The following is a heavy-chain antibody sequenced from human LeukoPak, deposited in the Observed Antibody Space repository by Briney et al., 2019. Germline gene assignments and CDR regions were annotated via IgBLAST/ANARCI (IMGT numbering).Heavy chain of an antibody. V-gene: IGHV3-33*01. J-gene: IGHJ4*02. CDR3: ARDSWSLDY. CDR2: IRYDGSNK. CDR1: GFTFSSYG. Sequence: GGSLRLSCAASGFTFSSYGMHWVRQAPGKGLEWVAVIRYDGSNKYYADSVKGRFTISRDNSNNTLYLKMNSLRAEDTAVYYCARDSWSLDYWGQGTLVTVSS. D-gene: IGHD6-13*01.